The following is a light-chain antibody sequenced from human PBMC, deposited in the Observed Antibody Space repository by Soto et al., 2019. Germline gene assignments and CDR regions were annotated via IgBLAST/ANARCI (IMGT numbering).Light chain of an antibody. CDR1: QSLLHSVGKTY. J-gene: IGKJ1*01. V-gene: IGKV2D-29*01. Sequence: IVMTQTPLSLSVTPGQPASISCKSSQSLLHSVGKTYLYWYLQRPGQPPQLLMSEVSDRFSGVPDRFSGTGSGTDFTLTISRVEAEDVGLYSCMQTKQLPLTFGPGTKVEVK. CDR3: MQTKQLPLT. CDR2: EVS.